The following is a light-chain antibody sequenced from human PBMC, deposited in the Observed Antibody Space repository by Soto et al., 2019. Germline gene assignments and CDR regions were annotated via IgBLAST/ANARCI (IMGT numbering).Light chain of an antibody. CDR2: GAS. CDR1: QGISSY. CDR3: QQLNSYPRT. Sequence: DIQLTQSPSFLSASVGDRVTITCRASQGISSYLAWYQQNPGKAPKLLMYGASTLQSGVPSSLSGSGSGTEFTLTISSLQPEDFATYYCQQLNSYPRTFGKGTKVEIK. V-gene: IGKV1-9*01. J-gene: IGKJ1*01.